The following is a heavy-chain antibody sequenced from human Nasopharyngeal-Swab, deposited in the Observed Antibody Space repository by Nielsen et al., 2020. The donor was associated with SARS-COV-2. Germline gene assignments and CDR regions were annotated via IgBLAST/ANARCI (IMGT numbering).Heavy chain of an antibody. Sequence: ASVKVSCKASGYTLTALSMHWVRQAPGQGLEWMGGFDPEDGETIYAQKFQGRVTMTEDTSTDTAYMELSSLRSEDTAVYYCATGGPITGTINWIDPWGQGTLVTVSS. CDR1: GYTLTALS. CDR3: ATGGPITGTINWIDP. CDR2: FDPEDGET. D-gene: IGHD1-7*01. V-gene: IGHV1-24*01. J-gene: IGHJ5*02.